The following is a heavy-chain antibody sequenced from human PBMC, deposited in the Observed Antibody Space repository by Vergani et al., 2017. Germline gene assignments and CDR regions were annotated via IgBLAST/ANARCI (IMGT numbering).Heavy chain of an antibody. D-gene: IGHD3-3*01. Sequence: QVQLVESAGGVVQPGGSLRLSCAASGFTFSNFGMHWIRQAPGKGLEWMAYIGKDGINTRYRDAVKGRFTISRDNSKNTLYLQMNSLRAEDTAVYYCAKGSITIFGVVRCWGQGTLVTVSS. J-gene: IGHJ4*02. CDR2: IGKDGINT. CDR3: AKGSITIFGVVRC. V-gene: IGHV3-30*02. CDR1: GFTFSNFG.